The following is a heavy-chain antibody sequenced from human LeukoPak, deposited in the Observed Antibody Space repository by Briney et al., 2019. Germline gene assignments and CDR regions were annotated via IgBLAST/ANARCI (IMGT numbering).Heavy chain of an antibody. CDR3: ARGPRITIFGVVIGSYDY. Sequence: GGSLRLSCAASGFTFSNYWMSWARQVPGKGLEWMANIRQDGSEQQYVDSVKGRFTISRDNAKNSLYLQMNSLRAEDTAVYYCARGPRITIFGVVIGSYDYWGQGTLVTVSS. D-gene: IGHD3-3*01. V-gene: IGHV3-7*03. CDR1: GFTFSNYW. CDR2: IRQDGSEQ. J-gene: IGHJ4*02.